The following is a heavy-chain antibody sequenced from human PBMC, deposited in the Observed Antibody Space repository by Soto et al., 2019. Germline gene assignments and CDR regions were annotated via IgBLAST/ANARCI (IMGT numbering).Heavy chain of an antibody. V-gene: IGHV3-66*01. CDR2: IYSDGST. D-gene: IGHD3-9*01. CDR1: GFTVNSNY. Sequence: EVQLVESGGGLVQPGGSLRLSCAASGFTVNSNYMSWVRQAPGKGLEWVSVIYSDGSTYYADSVKGRFIISRDNSNNTLYFQMNSLRAEDTALYYCATLTKYDILTGFYPCWGQGTLVTVPS. J-gene: IGHJ1*01. CDR3: ATLTKYDILTGFYPC.